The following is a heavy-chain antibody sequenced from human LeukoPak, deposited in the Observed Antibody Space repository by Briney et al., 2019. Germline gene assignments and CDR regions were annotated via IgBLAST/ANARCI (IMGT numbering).Heavy chain of an antibody. CDR2: ISAYKGDT. J-gene: IGHJ4*02. CDR1: GYTFTGYY. V-gene: IGHV1-18*04. Sequence: ASVKVSCKASGYTFTGYYMHWVRQAPGQGLEWMGWISAYKGDTNYAQKLQGRVTMTTDTSTSTAYMELRSLRSDDTAVYYCAKSIAGGGDYWGQGTLVTVSS. D-gene: IGHD6-6*01. CDR3: AKSIAGGGDY.